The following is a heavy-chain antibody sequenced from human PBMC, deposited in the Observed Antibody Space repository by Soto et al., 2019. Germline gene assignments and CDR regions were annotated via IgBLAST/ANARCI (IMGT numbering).Heavy chain of an antibody. CDR3: AMLGGWSGGSSGMDV. CDR1: GLIFSDYH. Sequence: EVQLVESGGGLVQPGGSLRLSCAASGLIFSDYHMDWVRQAPGKGLEWVGRIRRKANSYTTEYAASVKGRFTISRDDSKNSLYLQMTRLKSEDTAVYYCAMLGGWSGGSSGMDVWGQGTKVTVSS. J-gene: IGHJ6*02. V-gene: IGHV3-72*01. D-gene: IGHD6-19*01. CDR2: IRRKANSYTT.